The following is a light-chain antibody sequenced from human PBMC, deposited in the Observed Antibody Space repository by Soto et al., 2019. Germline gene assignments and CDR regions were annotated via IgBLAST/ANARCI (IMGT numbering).Light chain of an antibody. V-gene: IGLV2-14*01. CDR2: DVN. Sequence: QSVLTQPASVSGSPGQSITLSCTGTSSDIGGYDYVSWYQRHPGKALKLIIYDVNNRPSGVSNRFSGSKSGNTASLTISGLQAEDEADYYCTSYASGSSHVVFGGGTKLTVL. CDR3: TSYASGSSHVV. J-gene: IGLJ2*01. CDR1: SSDIGGYDY.